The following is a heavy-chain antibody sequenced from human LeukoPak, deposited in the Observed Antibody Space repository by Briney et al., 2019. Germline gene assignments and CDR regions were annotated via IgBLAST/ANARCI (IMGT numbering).Heavy chain of an antibody. CDR1: GGTFSSYG. CDR2: IIPIFGTA. V-gene: IGHV1-69*13. J-gene: IGHJ4*02. D-gene: IGHD3-22*01. CDR3: ASGVYYDSSGYSFEY. Sequence: SVKVSCKASGGTFSSYGISWVRQTPGQGLEWMGGIIPIFGTANYAQKFQGRVTITADESTSTAYMELSSLRSEDTAVYYCASGVYYDSSGYSFEYWGQGTLVTVSS.